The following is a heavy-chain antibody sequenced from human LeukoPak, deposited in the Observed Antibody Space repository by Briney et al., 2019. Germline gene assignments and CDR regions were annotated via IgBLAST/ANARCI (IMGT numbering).Heavy chain of an antibody. CDR2: IIPILGIA. V-gene: IGHV1-69*10. Sequence: ASVTVSCKASGGTFSSYAISWVRQAPGQGLEWMGRIIPILGIANYAQKFQGRVTITADKSTSTAYMELSSLRSEHTAVYYCARSLPWDLRDYWGQGTLVTVSS. J-gene: IGHJ4*02. D-gene: IGHD1-26*01. CDR1: GGTFSSYA. CDR3: ARSLPWDLRDY.